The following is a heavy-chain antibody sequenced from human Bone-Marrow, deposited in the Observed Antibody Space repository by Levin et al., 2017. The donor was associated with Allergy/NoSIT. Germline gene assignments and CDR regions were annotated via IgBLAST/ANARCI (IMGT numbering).Heavy chain of an antibody. CDR2: IYYSGST. Sequence: SETLSLTCTVSGGSISSYYWSWIRQPPGKGLEWIGYIYYSGSTNYNPSLKSRVTISVDTSKNQFSLKLSSVTAADTAVYYCARVVTDWFTPDYWGQGTLVTVSS. D-gene: IGHD3/OR15-3a*01. V-gene: IGHV4-59*01. CDR3: ARVVTDWFTPDY. CDR1: GGSISSYY. J-gene: IGHJ4*02.